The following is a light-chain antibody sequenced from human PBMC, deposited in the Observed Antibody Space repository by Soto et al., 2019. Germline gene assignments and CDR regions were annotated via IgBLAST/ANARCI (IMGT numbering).Light chain of an antibody. CDR1: QSVSRNF. V-gene: IGKV3D-20*01. CDR3: QQYGGSPT. CDR2: DAS. Sequence: EIVLTQSPATLSLSPGERATLSCGASQSVSRNFLACYQQKPGLATRLLIDDASSRATGIPDRCSGSGSGTDFPLTIRMLEREDFAVYYCQQYGGSPTFGHGTKVDIK. J-gene: IGKJ3*01.